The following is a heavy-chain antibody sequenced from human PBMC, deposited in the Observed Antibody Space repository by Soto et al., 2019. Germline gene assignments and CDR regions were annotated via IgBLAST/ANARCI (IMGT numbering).Heavy chain of an antibody. CDR3: ARHGGYYFDY. D-gene: IGHD3-16*01. Sequence: SETLSLTCAVYSGSFSGYYWSWIRQPPGKGLEWIGEIYHSLSIVYNPFLVYNPSLESRVTISGDSSKNQFSLKLRSVTAADTAVYYCARHGGYYFDYWGPGTLVTVSS. CDR1: SGSFSGYY. J-gene: IGHJ4*02. V-gene: IGHV4-34*01. CDR2: IYHSLSIVYNPFL.